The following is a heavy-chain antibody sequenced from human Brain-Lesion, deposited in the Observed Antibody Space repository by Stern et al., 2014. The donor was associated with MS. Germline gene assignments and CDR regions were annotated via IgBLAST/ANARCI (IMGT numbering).Heavy chain of an antibody. Sequence: VQLVESGPGLVKPSQTLSLTCTVSGGSISSGSDYWSWIRQPVGKGLEWIGRIHAGGSAFYPPSLKSRFTISTAPSMTQFSLELNSATAADTAIYYCASGYRIFDYWGQGILVTVSS. CDR2: IHAGGSA. D-gene: IGHD5-18*01. CDR3: ASGYRIFDY. CDR1: GGSISSGSDY. J-gene: IGHJ4*02. V-gene: IGHV4-61*02.